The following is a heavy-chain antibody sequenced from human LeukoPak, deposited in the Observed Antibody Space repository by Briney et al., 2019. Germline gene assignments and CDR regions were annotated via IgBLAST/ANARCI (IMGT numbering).Heavy chain of an antibody. CDR2: IIVMFASA. D-gene: IGHD1-1*01. Sequence: ASVKVSCKASGGTFSRYPISWVRQAPGQGLEWMGGIIVMFASANYAQRFQGRVTVSTDESTSTAYMELSSLRSEDTAVYYCARLATGTTSAFDVWGQGTMVIVSS. CDR3: ARLATGTTSAFDV. V-gene: IGHV1-69*05. CDR1: GGTFSRYP. J-gene: IGHJ3*01.